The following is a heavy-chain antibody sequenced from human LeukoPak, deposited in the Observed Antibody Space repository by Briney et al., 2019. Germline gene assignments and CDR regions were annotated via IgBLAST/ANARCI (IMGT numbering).Heavy chain of an antibody. J-gene: IGHJ4*02. V-gene: IGHV1-2*02. CDR1: GYTFTGYY. D-gene: IGHD3-10*01. Sequence: ASLKVSCKASGYTFTGYYMHWVRQAPGQGVEWMGWINPNSGGTNYAQKFQGRVTMTRDTSISTAYMELSRLRSDDTAVYYCARSNYYGSGSYRYYFDYWGQGTLVTVSS. CDR2: INPNSGGT. CDR3: ARSNYYGSGSYRYYFDY.